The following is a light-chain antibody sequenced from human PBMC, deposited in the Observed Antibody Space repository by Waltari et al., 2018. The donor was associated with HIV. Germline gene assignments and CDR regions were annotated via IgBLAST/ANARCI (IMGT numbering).Light chain of an antibody. Sequence: DVQMTQAPSTLSASVGDRVSITCRASQIIDYWLAVYQQKPGQPPKLLIYKTSYLESGVPTRFSGSGSGADFTLTIDGLQPEDFATYYCQQYNSHSYTFGQGTKLDIK. CDR1: QIIDYW. J-gene: IGKJ2*01. V-gene: IGKV1-5*03. CDR3: QQYNSHSYT. CDR2: KTS.